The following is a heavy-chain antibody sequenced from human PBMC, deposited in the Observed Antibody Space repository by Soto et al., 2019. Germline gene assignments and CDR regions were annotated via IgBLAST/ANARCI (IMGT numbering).Heavy chain of an antibody. Sequence: PSETLSLTCAVSGGSISSGGYSWSWIRQPPGKGLEWIGYIYHSGSTNYNPSLKSRVTISVDTSKNQSSLKLSSVTAADTAVYYCARVEQLWFSYWGQGTLVTVSS. V-gene: IGHV4-30-2*01. CDR2: IYHSGST. CDR1: GGSISSGGYS. CDR3: ARVEQLWFSY. J-gene: IGHJ4*02. D-gene: IGHD5-18*01.